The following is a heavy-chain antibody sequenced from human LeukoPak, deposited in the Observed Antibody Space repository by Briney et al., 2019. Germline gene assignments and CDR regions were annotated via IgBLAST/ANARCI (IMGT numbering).Heavy chain of an antibody. J-gene: IGHJ5*02. CDR2: IYHSGST. D-gene: IGHD2-2*01. CDR1: GYSISSGYY. CDR3: ARALMTGSSTSWPYNWLDP. Sequence: VKPSETLSLTCAVSGYSISSGYYWGWIRQPPGNGLEWIGSIYHSGSTYYNPSLKSRVTISVDTSKNQFSLKLSSVTAGDTAVYYCARALMTGSSTSWPYNWLDPWGQGTLVTVSS. V-gene: IGHV4-38-2*01.